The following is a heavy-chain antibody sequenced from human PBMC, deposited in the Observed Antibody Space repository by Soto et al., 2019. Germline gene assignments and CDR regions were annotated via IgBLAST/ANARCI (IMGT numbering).Heavy chain of an antibody. CDR2: ISYDGSNK. V-gene: IGHV3-30-3*01. CDR3: ARGSVIAVAAADY. Sequence: GGSLRLSCAASGFTFSSYAMHWVRQAPGKGLEWVAVISYDGSNKYYADTVKGRFTISRDNSKNTLYLQMNSLRAEDTAVYYCARGSVIAVAAADYWGQGTLVTVSS. J-gene: IGHJ4*02. CDR1: GFTFSSYA. D-gene: IGHD6-19*01.